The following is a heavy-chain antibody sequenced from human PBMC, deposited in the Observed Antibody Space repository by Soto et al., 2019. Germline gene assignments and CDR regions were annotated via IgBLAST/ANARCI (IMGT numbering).Heavy chain of an antibody. J-gene: IGHJ4*02. CDR3: ARHRTTVVTQAYFDH. CDR2: TYYSGLT. Sequence: SETLSLTCIVSGESNSSSSSYWGWIRQPPWRGWGWIRTTYYSGLTYYNPSFNSRVTRSIDTSKNQFSLNLSPVTATDTAVYYCARHRTTVVTQAYFDHGVQGXLVTV. V-gene: IGHV4-39*01. CDR1: GESNSSSSSY. D-gene: IGHD2-21*02.